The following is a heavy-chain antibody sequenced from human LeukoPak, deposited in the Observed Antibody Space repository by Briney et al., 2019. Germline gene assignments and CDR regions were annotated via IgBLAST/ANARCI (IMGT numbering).Heavy chain of an antibody. CDR3: ARGSGGIPSYFQH. Sequence: GGSLRLSCAASGFTFSSYSMNWVRQAPGKGLEWVSSISSSSSYIYYADSVKGRFTISRDNAKSSLYLQMNSLRAEDTAVYYCARGSGGIPSYFQHWGQGTLVTVSS. J-gene: IGHJ1*01. CDR1: GFTFSSYS. CDR2: ISSSSSYI. V-gene: IGHV3-21*01. D-gene: IGHD2-15*01.